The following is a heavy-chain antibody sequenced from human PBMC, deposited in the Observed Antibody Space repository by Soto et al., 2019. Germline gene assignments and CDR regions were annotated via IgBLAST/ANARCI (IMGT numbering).Heavy chain of an antibody. Sequence: GGSLRLSCAASGFTFSNAWMSWVRQAPGKGLEWVGRIKSKTDGGTTDYAAPVKGRFTISRDDSKNTLYLQMNSLKAEDTAVYYCTAGRFLEWLPRGYGMDVWGQGTTVTVSS. D-gene: IGHD3-3*01. V-gene: IGHV3-15*01. J-gene: IGHJ6*02. CDR1: GFTFSNAW. CDR2: IKSKTDGGTT. CDR3: TAGRFLEWLPRGYGMDV.